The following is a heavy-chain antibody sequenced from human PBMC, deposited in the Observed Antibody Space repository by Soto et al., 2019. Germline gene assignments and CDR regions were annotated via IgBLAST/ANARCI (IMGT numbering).Heavy chain of an antibody. CDR2: ISSSSSYT. D-gene: IGHD3-16*02. J-gene: IGHJ4*02. CDR3: AREGSYDYVWGSYRTLDY. Sequence: GGSLRLSCAASGFTFSDYYMSWIRQAPGKGLEWVSYISSSSSYTNYADSVKGRFTISRDNAKNSLYLQMNSLRAEDTAVYYCAREGSYDYVWGSYRTLDYWGQGTLVTVSS. CDR1: GFTFSDYY. V-gene: IGHV3-11*06.